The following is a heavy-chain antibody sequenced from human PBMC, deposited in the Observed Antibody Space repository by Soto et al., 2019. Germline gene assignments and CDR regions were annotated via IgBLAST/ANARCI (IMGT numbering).Heavy chain of an antibody. Sequence: SVKVSCKASGGTFSSYAISWVRQAPGQGLEWMGGIIPIFGTANYAQKFQGRVTITADESTSTAYMELSSLRSEDTAVYYCARGLRDCGGDCYITLDYWGQGTLGTVAS. J-gene: IGHJ4*02. CDR3: ARGLRDCGGDCYITLDY. CDR2: IIPIFGTA. D-gene: IGHD2-21*02. CDR1: GGTFSSYA. V-gene: IGHV1-69*13.